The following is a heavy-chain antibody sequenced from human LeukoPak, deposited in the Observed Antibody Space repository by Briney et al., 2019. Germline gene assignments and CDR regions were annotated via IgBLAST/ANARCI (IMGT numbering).Heavy chain of an antibody. CDR2: INAGNGNT. D-gene: IGHD3-10*01. Sequence: ASAKVSCKASGYTFTSYAMHWVRQAPGQRLEWMGWINAGNGNTKYSQKFQGRVTITRDTSASTAYMELSSLRSEDTAVYYCARVGFGELSYFDYWGQGTLVTVSS. CDR1: GYTFTSYA. J-gene: IGHJ4*02. V-gene: IGHV1-3*01. CDR3: ARVGFGELSYFDY.